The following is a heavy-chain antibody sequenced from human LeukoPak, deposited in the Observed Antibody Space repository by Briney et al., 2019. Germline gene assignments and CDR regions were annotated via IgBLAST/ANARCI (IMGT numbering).Heavy chain of an antibody. Sequence: GGSLRLSCAAYGFIFSSYGMDWDGQAQGKGRVLVAVIFYDGSNKYYADSLKARFTISRDDSKNTLYLQMHSLIAEDTAVYCCVRDGGALFDYWGQGTLVTVSS. J-gene: IGHJ4*02. V-gene: IGHV3-33*01. CDR1: GFIFSSYG. CDR3: VRDGGALFDY. CDR2: IFYDGSNK. D-gene: IGHD3-3*01.